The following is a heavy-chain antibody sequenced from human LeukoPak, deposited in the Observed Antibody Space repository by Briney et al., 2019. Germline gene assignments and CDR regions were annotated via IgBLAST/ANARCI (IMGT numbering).Heavy chain of an antibody. CDR3: ARRDVPAGLGS. CDR2: IKPHGSET. V-gene: IGHV3-74*01. D-gene: IGHD2-2*01. CDR1: GFSFSSDW. Sequence: GGSLRLSCAASGFSFSSDWMHWGRQAPGQGLGWVSRIKPHGSETGYADSVKGRFTISRDNAKSTLFLQMNSLRVEDTAVYYCARRDVPAGLGSWGQGTLVTVSS. J-gene: IGHJ4*02.